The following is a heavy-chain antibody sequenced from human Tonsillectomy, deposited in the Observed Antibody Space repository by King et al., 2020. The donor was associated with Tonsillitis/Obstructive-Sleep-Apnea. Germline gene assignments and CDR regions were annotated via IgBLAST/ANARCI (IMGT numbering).Heavy chain of an antibody. D-gene: IGHD2-2*01. V-gene: IGHV3-30*18. J-gene: IGHJ6*02. Sequence: VQLVESGGGVVQPGRSLRLSCAASGFTFSTYGMHWVRQAPGKGLEWVAFISYDGSNRYYADSVKGRFTISRDNFKNTLHLQMNSLRAEDTALYYCAKNPEVPAATHYYYYSGMDVWGQGTTVTVSS. CDR1: GFTFSTYG. CDR2: ISYDGSNR. CDR3: AKNPEVPAATHYYYYSGMDV.